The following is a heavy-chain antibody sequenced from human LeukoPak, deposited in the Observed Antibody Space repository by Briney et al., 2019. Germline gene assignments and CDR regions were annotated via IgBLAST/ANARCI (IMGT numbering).Heavy chain of an antibody. D-gene: IGHD5-24*01. CDR1: GGSISSYY. V-gene: IGHV4-59*01. Sequence: PSETLSLTCTVSGGSISSYYWSWIRQPPGKGLEWIGYIYYSGSTNYNPSLKSRVTISVDTSKNQFSLKLSSVTAADTAVYYCARGRDGFHDAFDIWGQGTMVTVSS. CDR3: ARGRDGFHDAFDI. CDR2: IYYSGST. J-gene: IGHJ3*02.